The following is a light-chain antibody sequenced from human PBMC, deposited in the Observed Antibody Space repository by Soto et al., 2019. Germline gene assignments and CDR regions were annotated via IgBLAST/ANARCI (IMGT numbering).Light chain of an antibody. CDR3: QQYGSSPRT. Sequence: EIVLTQSPGTLSLSPGERATLSCRASQSVSSSYLAWYQQKPGQAPRLLIYGVSSRATGIPDRFSGSGSGTDFTLTISRLEPEDFVVYSCQQYGSSPRTFGQGTKLEIK. CDR2: GVS. J-gene: IGKJ2*01. V-gene: IGKV3-20*01. CDR1: QSVSSSY.